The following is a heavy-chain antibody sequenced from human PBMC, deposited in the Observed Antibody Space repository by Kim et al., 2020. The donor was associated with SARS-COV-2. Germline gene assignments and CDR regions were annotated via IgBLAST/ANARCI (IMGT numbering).Heavy chain of an antibody. V-gene: IGHV1-69*04. J-gene: IGHJ3*02. CDR2: IIPILGIA. D-gene: IGHD3-22*01. CDR3: AREEYYYDSSGYSDAFDI. CDR1: GGTFSSYA. Sequence: SVKVSCKASGGTFSSYAISWVRQAPGQGLEWMGRIIPILGIANYAQKFQGRVTITADKSTSTAYMELSSLRSEDTAVYYCAREEYYYDSSGYSDAFDIWGQGTMVTVSS.